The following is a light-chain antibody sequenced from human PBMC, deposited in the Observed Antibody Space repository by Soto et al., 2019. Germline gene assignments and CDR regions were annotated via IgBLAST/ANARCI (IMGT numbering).Light chain of an antibody. Sequence: EIVLTQSPGTLSLSPGERATLSCRSSQSVSSSYLAWYQHKPGQAPRLLIYDVSSRATGIPDRFSGSGSGTDFTLTSSRLEPEDFAVYYCQQDGSSPTFGQGTKVEIK. J-gene: IGKJ1*01. CDR1: QSVSSSY. V-gene: IGKV3-20*01. CDR2: DVS. CDR3: QQDGSSPT.